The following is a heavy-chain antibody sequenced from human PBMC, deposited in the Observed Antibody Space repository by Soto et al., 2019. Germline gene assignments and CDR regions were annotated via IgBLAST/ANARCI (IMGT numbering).Heavy chain of an antibody. CDR1: GFTFSSYA. V-gene: IGHV3-23*01. CDR2: ISNSGGST. J-gene: IGHJ6*02. Sequence: GGSLRLSCAASGFTFSSYAMSWVRQAPGKGLEWVSAISNSGGSTYYADSVKGRFTISRDNSKNTLYLQMTSLRAEDTAVYYCAKAKLELYGGMDFWGQGTTVIVSS. D-gene: IGHD1-7*01. CDR3: AKAKLELYGGMDF.